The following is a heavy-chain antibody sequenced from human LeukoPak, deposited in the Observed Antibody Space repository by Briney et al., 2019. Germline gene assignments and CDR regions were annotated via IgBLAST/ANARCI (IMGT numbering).Heavy chain of an antibody. D-gene: IGHD1-26*01. V-gene: IGHV4-39*01. J-gene: IGHJ4*02. CDR3: ARRGGSGRAFDY. CDR1: GFTFSSHGMH. Sequence: PGGSLRLSCAASGFTFSSHGMHWVRQAPGKGLEWIGSIYYTGSTYDNPSLKSRVTISVDTSKNQFSLKLSSVTAADTAAYYCARRGGSGRAFDYWGQGTLVTVSS. CDR2: IYYTGST.